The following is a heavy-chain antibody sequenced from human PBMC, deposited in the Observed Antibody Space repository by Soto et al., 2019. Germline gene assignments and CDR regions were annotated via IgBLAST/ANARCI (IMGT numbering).Heavy chain of an antibody. CDR3: AHAVGSGGRYYFDS. Sequence: QITLKESGPTLVKPTQPLTLTCTFSGFSLSAYGVGVGWIRQPPRKALEWLALIYWDDDKRYSPSLKSRLTITKDTSKNHLVLTMTNLDPVDTATYYCAHAVGSGGRYYFDSCGQGTLVTVSS. V-gene: IGHV2-5*02. J-gene: IGHJ4*02. D-gene: IGHD1-26*01. CDR1: GFSLSAYGVG. CDR2: IYWDDDK.